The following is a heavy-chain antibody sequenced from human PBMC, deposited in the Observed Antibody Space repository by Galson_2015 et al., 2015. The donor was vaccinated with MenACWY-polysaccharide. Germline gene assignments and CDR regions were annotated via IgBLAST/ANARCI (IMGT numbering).Heavy chain of an antibody. Sequence: SLRLSCAPSEFTFSSYGMHWVRQAPGKGLEWVTFIRNDGSKEYYADSAMGRFTISRDNSKNTLYLQMNSLRAEDTAVYYCAKDRESSSSDPDYRGQGTLVTVSS. CDR3: AKDRESSSSDPDY. V-gene: IGHV3-30*02. J-gene: IGHJ4*02. D-gene: IGHD6-6*01. CDR2: IRNDGSKE. CDR1: EFTFSSYG.